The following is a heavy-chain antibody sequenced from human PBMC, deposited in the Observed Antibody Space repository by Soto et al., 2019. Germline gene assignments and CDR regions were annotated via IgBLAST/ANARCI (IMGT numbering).Heavy chain of an antibody. CDR3: AAGRDGYTWGIWYFDL. J-gene: IGHJ2*01. Sequence: QVQLQESGPGLVKPSQTLSLTCTVSGGSISSGDYYWSWIRQPPGKGLEWIGYFYYSGSTYYNPSLKRRLTISGDASKTQFPQKLRSVTAAAPAVYYCAAGRDGYTWGIWYFDLWGRGTLVTVSS. CDR1: GGSISSGDYY. D-gene: IGHD3-16*01. V-gene: IGHV4-30-4*01. CDR2: FYYSGST.